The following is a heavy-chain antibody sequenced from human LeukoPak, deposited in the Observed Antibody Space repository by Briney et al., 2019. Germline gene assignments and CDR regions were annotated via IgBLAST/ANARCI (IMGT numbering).Heavy chain of an antibody. CDR3: ATSYGDYSFDAFDI. D-gene: IGHD4-17*01. J-gene: IGHJ3*02. CDR2: INPNSGGT. V-gene: IGHV1-2*06. CDR1: GYTFTSYD. Sequence: GASVKVSCKASGYTFTSYDINWVRQAPGQGLEWMGRINPNSGGTNYAQKFQGRVTMTRDTSISTAYMELSRLRSDDTAVYYCATSYGDYSFDAFDIWGQGTMVTVSS.